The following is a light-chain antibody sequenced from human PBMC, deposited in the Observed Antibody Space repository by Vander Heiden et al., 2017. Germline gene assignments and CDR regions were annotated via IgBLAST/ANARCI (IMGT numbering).Light chain of an antibody. Sequence: QSALTQPRSVSGSPGQSVTISCTGTSSDVGGYNYVSWYQQHPGKAPKRMIYDVSKRPSGVPDRFSGSKSGNTDSMTISGLEAEDEADYYCCSYAGSVVFGGGTKLTVL. J-gene: IGLJ2*01. V-gene: IGLV2-11*01. CDR3: CSYAGSVV. CDR2: DVS. CDR1: SSDVGGYNY.